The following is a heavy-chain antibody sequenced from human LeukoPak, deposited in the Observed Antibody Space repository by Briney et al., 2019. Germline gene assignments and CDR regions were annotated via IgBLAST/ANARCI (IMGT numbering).Heavy chain of an antibody. Sequence: GSLRLSCAASGFAVSSNHMNWVRQAPGKGLEWIGYIYYSGSTNYNPSLKSRVTISVDTSKNQFSLKLSSVTAADTAVYYCARDSSPDAFDIWGQGTMVTVSS. V-gene: IGHV4-59*02. CDR1: GFAVSSNH. CDR2: IYYSGST. J-gene: IGHJ3*02. CDR3: ARDSSPDAFDI.